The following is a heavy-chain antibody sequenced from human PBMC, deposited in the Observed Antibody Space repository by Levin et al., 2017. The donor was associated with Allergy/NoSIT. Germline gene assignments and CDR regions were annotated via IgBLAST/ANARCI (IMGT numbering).Heavy chain of an antibody. CDR3: AKDLGVYGSGSYNYMDV. CDR1: GFTFSTYA. V-gene: IGHV3-30*18. Sequence: PGGSLRLSCAVSGFTFSTYAMHWVRQAPGKGLEWVAIISYHGSNKYYADSVRGRFTISRDNSKNTLYLQMNSLRPEDTAVYYCAKDLGVYGSGSYNYMDVWGKGTTVTVSS. J-gene: IGHJ6*03. D-gene: IGHD3-10*01. CDR2: ISYHGSNK.